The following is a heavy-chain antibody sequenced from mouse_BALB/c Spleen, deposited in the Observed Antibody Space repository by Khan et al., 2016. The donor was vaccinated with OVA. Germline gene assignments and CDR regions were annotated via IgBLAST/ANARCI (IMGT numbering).Heavy chain of an antibody. CDR3: ASENYYGRTCYAMDY. Sequence: DLVKPGASVKLSCKASGYTFTSYWINWIKQRPGQGLEWIGRIGPGSGSTYYNEVFKGKATLNVDTSSSTAYIQLSSLSSEDSAVYFCASENYYGRTCYAMDYWGQGTSVTVSS. CDR1: GYTFTSYW. D-gene: IGHD1-1*01. V-gene: IGHV1S41*01. CDR2: IGPGSGST. J-gene: IGHJ4*01.